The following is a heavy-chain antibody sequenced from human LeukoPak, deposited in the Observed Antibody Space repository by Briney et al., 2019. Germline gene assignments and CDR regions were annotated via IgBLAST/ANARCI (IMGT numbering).Heavy chain of an antibody. CDR3: AREWELLLSFDY. J-gene: IGHJ4*02. Sequence: GASVKVSCKASGGTFSSYAINWVRQAPGQGLEWMGIINPSGGSTSYAQKFQGRVTMTRDMSTSTVYMELSSLRSEDTAVYYCAREWELLLSFDYWGQGTLVTVSS. V-gene: IGHV1-46*01. CDR2: INPSGGST. D-gene: IGHD1-26*01. CDR1: GGTFSSYA.